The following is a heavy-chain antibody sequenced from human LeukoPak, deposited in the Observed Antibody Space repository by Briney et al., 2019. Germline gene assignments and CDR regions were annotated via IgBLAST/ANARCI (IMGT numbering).Heavy chain of an antibody. CDR3: ARASGFRLFIAVAGTRGKEFDY. CDR2: ISTYNGHT. J-gene: IGHJ4*02. CDR1: GYTFTNYG. D-gene: IGHD6-19*01. Sequence: GASVKVSCKASGYTFTNYGINWVRQAPGQGLEWMGWISTYNGHTNYAQKLQGRVTMTTDTSTSTAYMELRSLRSDDTAVYYCARASGFRLFIAVAGTRGKEFDYWGQGTLVTVSS. V-gene: IGHV1-18*01.